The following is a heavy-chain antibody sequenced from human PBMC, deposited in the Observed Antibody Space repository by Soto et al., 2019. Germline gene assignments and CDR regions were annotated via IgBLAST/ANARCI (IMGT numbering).Heavy chain of an antibody. CDR3: ATDLYYDFWSGPRDYYYYYGMDV. V-gene: IGHV3-30*03. J-gene: IGHJ6*02. Sequence: GGSLRLSCAASGFTFSSYGMHWVRQSPGKGLEWVAAISYDGSNKYYADSVKCRFTISRDNSKNTLYLQMNSLRAEDTAVYYCATDLYYDFWSGPRDYYYYYGMDVWGQGTTVTVSS. CDR2: ISYDGSNK. D-gene: IGHD3-3*01. CDR1: GFTFSSYG.